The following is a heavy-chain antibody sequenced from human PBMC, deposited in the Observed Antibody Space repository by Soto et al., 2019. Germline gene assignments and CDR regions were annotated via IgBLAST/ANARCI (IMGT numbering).Heavy chain of an antibody. D-gene: IGHD2-15*01. J-gene: IGHJ6*03. V-gene: IGHV3-66*01. CDR2: IYSGGST. CDR1: GFTVSSNY. Sequence: GGSLRLSCAASGFTVSSNYMSWVRQAPGKGLEWVSVIYSGGSTYYADSVKGRFTISRDNSKNTLYLQMNSLRAEDTAVYYCARGGAGNCCCMDVWGKGTTVTVSS. CDR3: ARGGAGNCCCMDV.